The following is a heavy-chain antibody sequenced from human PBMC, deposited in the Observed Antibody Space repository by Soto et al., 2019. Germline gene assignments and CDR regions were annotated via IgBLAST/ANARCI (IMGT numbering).Heavy chain of an antibody. CDR1: GFTFSTYW. CDR2: IKQGGSEK. V-gene: IGHV3-7*05. Sequence: GGSLRLSCAASGFTFSTYWMTWVRQAPGKGLEWVANIKQGGSEKHYVDSVKGRFTTSRDNAKNTLYLQMNSLRAEDTAVYYCARDRRDRSHFDCWGQGTLVTGSS. J-gene: IGHJ4*02. CDR3: ARDRRDRSHFDC.